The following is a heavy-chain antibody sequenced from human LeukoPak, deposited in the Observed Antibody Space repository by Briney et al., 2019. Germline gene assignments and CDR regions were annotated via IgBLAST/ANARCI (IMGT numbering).Heavy chain of an antibody. CDR1: GFTFSSYA. D-gene: IGHD2-15*01. CDR3: ARVGGGSYPYYYMDV. CDR2: ISGSGGST. V-gene: IGHV3-23*01. J-gene: IGHJ6*03. Sequence: GGSLRLSCAASGFTFSSYAMSWVRRAPGKGLEWVSAISGSGGSTYYADSVKGRFTISRDNAKNSLYLQMNSLRAEDTAVYYCARVGGGSYPYYYMDVWGKGTTVTVSS.